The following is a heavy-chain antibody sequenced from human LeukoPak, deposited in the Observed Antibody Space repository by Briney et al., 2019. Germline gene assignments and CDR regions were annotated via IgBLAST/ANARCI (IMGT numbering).Heavy chain of an antibody. CDR3: ARDLGANWFDP. D-gene: IGHD4-17*01. Sequence: GGSLRLSCAASGFIVSSNYMSWVRQAPGKGLEWVSVIYSGGSTYYADSVKGRFTISRDNSKNTLYLQMNSLRAEDTAVYYCARDLGANWFDPWGQGTLVTVSS. J-gene: IGHJ5*02. CDR2: IYSGGST. V-gene: IGHV3-66*01. CDR1: GFIVSSNY.